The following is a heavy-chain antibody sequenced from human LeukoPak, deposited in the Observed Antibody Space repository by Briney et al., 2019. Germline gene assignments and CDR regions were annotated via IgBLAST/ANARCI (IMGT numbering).Heavy chain of an antibody. J-gene: IGHJ4*02. Sequence: SETLSLTCTVSGGSISSSTYYWSWIRQPPGKGLEWIGEINHSGSTNYNPSLKSRVTISVDTSKNQFSLKLSSVTAADTAVYYCARIPVGYWGQGTLVTVSS. V-gene: IGHV4-39*07. CDR3: ARIPVGY. CDR2: INHSGST. CDR1: GGSISSSTYY. D-gene: IGHD2-21*01.